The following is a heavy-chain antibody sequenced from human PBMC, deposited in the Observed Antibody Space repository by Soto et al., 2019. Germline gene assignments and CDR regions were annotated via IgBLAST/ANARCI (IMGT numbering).Heavy chain of an antibody. V-gene: IGHV4-61*01. D-gene: IGHD3-10*01. CDR3: ATVSRDYYGSKFFDY. CDR2: IYYSGST. J-gene: IGHJ4*02. Sequence: XTLSLPCTVSGGSFSSGSYYWSWIRQPPGKGLEWIGYIYYSGSTNYNPSIKSRVTISLDTSKNQFSLKLSSLTAADTAVSYCATVSRDYYGSKFFDYWGQGTLGTVSS. CDR1: GGSFSSGSYY.